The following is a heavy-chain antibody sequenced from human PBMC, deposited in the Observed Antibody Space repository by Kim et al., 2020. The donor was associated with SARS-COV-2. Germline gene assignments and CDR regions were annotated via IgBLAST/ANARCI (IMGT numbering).Heavy chain of an antibody. D-gene: IGHD6-19*01. Sequence: ASVKVSCQTSGYIFTAHYIHWVRQAPGQGLEWMGWISATTGGAIFAPKFQGRVTMTTDTSTSTAYMEVNRLTSDDTAIYYCVRDRGARGRYHHFGSGGQGPLVSVFS. V-gene: IGHV1-2*02. CDR3: VRDRGARGRYHHFGS. J-gene: IGHJ5*01. CDR2: ISATTGGA. CDR1: GYIFTAHY.